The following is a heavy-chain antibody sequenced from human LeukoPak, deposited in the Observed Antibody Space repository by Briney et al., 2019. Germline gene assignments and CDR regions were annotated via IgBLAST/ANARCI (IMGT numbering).Heavy chain of an antibody. CDR3: ASIIGRSSNEDY. V-gene: IGHV3-33*01. CDR1: GFTFSSYG. D-gene: IGHD6-13*01. J-gene: IGHJ4*02. CDR2: IWYDGSTK. Sequence: SGGSLRLSCAASGFTFSSYGMHWVRQAPGKGLEWVAVIWYDGSTKYYADSVKGRFTISRDNSKNTLYLQMNSLRAEDTAVYYCASIIGRSSNEDYWGQGTLVTVSS.